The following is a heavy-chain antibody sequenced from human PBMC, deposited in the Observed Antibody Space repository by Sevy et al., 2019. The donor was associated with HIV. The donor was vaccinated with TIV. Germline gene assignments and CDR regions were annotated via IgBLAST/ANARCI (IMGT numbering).Heavy chain of an antibody. CDR3: AKDRRRPVVVPAAMVMDV. J-gene: IGHJ6*03. D-gene: IGHD2-2*01. CDR2: ISGSGGST. Sequence: GGSLRLSCAASGFTFSSYAMSWVRQAPGKGLEWVSAISGSGGSTYYADSVKGRFTISRENSKNTLYLQMNSLRAEDTAVYYCAKDRRRPVVVPAAMVMDVWGKGTTVTVSS. V-gene: IGHV3-23*01. CDR1: GFTFSSYA.